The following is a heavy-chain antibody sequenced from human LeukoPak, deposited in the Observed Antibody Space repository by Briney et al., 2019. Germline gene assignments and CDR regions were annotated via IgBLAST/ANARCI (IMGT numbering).Heavy chain of an antibody. Sequence: SETLSLTGTVSGVSVSSFYWSWHRQPAGQGLEWIGRIYITGSTTYNPSLKSRVTMSVDTSKNQSSLKLISMTAADTAVYYCARPAYGGGPDAFDIWGQGTMVTVSS. J-gene: IGHJ3*02. V-gene: IGHV4-4*07. CDR3: ARPAYGGGPDAFDI. CDR1: GVSVSSFY. D-gene: IGHD4-23*01. CDR2: IYITGST.